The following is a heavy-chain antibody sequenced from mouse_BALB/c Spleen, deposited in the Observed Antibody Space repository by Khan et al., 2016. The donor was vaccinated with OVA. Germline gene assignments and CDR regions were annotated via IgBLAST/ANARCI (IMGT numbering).Heavy chain of an antibody. CDR3: TRSYRSDFDY. D-gene: IGHD1-1*01. CDR2: INPHIGET. Sequence: VQLQQSGPELVRPGASVKISCKASGYSFTGYFMNWVMQSHGKSLEWIGRINPHIGETFYNQRFKDKATLTVDESSSTAHMELRSLASEDSAVYYCTRSYRSDFDYWGQGTTLTVSS. J-gene: IGHJ2*01. V-gene: IGHV1-20*02. CDR1: GYSFTGYF.